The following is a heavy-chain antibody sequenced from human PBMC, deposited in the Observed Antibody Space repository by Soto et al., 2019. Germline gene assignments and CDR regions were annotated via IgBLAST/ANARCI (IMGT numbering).Heavy chain of an antibody. CDR2: ILYDGSDK. V-gene: IGHV3-30*18. CDR1: GFTFSNYG. Sequence: QVQLVESGGGVVQPGRSLRLSCAASGFTFSNYGMHWVRQAPGKGLEWVAFILYDGSDKYFADSVKGRFTISIDNSKNTLDLQMNSLRAEDTAVYYCAKDRIVMIRGVMNYYGMDVWGQGTTVTVSS. CDR3: AKDRIVMIRGVMNYYGMDV. D-gene: IGHD3-10*01. J-gene: IGHJ6*02.